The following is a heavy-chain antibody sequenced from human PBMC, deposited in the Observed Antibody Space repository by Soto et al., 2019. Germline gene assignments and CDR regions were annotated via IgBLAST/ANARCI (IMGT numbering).Heavy chain of an antibody. D-gene: IGHD4-4*01. CDR1: GYTFTSYA. Sequence: ASVKVSCKASGYTFTSYAMHWVRQAPGQRLEWMGWINAGNGNTKYSQKFQGRVTITRDTSASTAYMELSSLRSEDTAVYYCARDSAYSKGGRGYYYYYYGMDVWGQGTTVTVLL. V-gene: IGHV1-3*01. CDR3: ARDSAYSKGGRGYYYYYYGMDV. CDR2: INAGNGNT. J-gene: IGHJ6*02.